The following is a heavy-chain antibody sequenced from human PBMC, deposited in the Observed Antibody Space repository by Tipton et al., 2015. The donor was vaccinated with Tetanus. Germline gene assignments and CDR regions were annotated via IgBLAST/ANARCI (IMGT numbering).Heavy chain of an antibody. CDR1: GYTLTSYH. V-gene: IGHV1-46*01. CDR3: ARDQLDH. J-gene: IGHJ4*02. CDR2: INPIGGST. Sequence: QLVQSGAEVKKPGASVKVSCKASGYTLTSYHMHWVRQAPGQGLEWMGIINPIGGSTSYAQKFQGRITMTGDTATSTAYMELRSLRSDDTAVYFCARDQLDHWGQGTLVTVSS.